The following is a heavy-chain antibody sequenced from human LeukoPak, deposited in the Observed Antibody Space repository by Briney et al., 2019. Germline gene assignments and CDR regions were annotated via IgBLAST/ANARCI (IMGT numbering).Heavy chain of an antibody. D-gene: IGHD2-2*01. J-gene: IGHJ2*01. CDR3: AKDRRCSSTSCFYWYFDL. V-gene: IGHV3-30*02. CDR2: IRYDGSNK. CDR1: GFTVSSNY. Sequence: PGGSLRLSCAASGFTVSSNYMSWVRQAPGKGLEWVAFIRYDGSNKYYADSVKGRFTISRDNSKNTLYLQMNSLRAEDTAVYYCAKDRRCSSTSCFYWYFDLWGRGTLVTVSS.